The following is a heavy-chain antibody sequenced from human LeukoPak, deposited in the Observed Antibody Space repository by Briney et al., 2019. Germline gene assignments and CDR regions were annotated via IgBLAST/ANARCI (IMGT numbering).Heavy chain of an antibody. D-gene: IGHD1-26*01. CDR1: GFTFSCFT. CDR2: ILSTGRAT. J-gene: IGHJ4*02. Sequence: GGSLRLSCGASGFTFSCFTMIWVRQAPGEGLEWVSGILSTGRATYYADSVKGRFTISRDNSKNTLSLQMNSLRVEDTAVYYCANDVKPDGKWDIDYWGQGILVTVSS. V-gene: IGHV3-23*01. CDR3: ANDVKPDGKWDIDY.